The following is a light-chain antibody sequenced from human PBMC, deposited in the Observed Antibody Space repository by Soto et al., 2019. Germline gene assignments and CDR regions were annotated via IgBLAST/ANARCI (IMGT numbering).Light chain of an antibody. J-gene: IGKJ1*01. CDR1: QNIFTY. Sequence: DIHMTQSPSTLSASVGDRVTISGRASQNIFTYLAWYQQKPGKAPKLLIFDASTLQSGVPPRFSGSGSGTEFTLTISSLQPDDFATYYCQHYTLYSASFGPGTKV. CDR3: QHYTLYSAS. CDR2: DAS. V-gene: IGKV1-5*01.